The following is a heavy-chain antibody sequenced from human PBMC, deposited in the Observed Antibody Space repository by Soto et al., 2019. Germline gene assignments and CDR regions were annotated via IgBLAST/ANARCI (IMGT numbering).Heavy chain of an antibody. CDR3: ARESEDLTSNFDY. J-gene: IGHJ4*02. Sequence: EVQLVESGGGLVRPGGSLRLSCAASGFTFSRYSMNWVRQAPGKGLEWVSSISSTTNYIYYAASMKGRFTVSRDNDKNSVYLDMNSLSAEDTAVYYCARESEDLTSNFDYWAQGTLVTVSS. CDR1: GFTFSRYS. V-gene: IGHV3-21*01. CDR2: ISSTTNYI.